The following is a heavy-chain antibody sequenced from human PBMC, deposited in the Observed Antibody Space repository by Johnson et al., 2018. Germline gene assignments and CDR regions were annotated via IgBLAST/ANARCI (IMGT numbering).Heavy chain of an antibody. CDR3: AQALAVDEYYYYNDMDV. V-gene: IGHV3-23*04. CDR1: VFTFSSYA. J-gene: IGHJ6*03. D-gene: IGHD6-19*01. Sequence: VQLVQSGGGVVQXGRSXRLXCAASVFTFSSYAMHWVRQAPGKGLEWVSAMSRSGGSSYYADSVKGRFNIARDNSKNTLYLQMHSLRAEDTAVYYCAQALAVDEYYYYNDMDVWGKGTTVTVSS. CDR2: MSRSGGSS.